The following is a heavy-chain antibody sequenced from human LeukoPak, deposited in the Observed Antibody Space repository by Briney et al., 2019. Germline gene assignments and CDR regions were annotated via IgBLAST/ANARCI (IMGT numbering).Heavy chain of an antibody. Sequence: KSGXSLRLSCAASGFTFSSYAMNWVRQAPGKGLEWVSSITTSSSYIYYADSVKGRFTISRDDAKNSLYLQMNSLRAEDTAVYYCARDPAAAGTVWFDPWGQGTLVTVSS. D-gene: IGHD6-13*01. CDR1: GFTFSSYA. CDR2: ITTSSSYI. J-gene: IGHJ5*02. CDR3: ARDPAAAGTVWFDP. V-gene: IGHV3-21*01.